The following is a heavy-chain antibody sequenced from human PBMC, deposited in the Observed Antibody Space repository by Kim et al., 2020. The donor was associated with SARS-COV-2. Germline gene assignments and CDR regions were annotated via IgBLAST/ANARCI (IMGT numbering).Heavy chain of an antibody. D-gene: IGHD3-16*01. J-gene: IGHJ4*02. V-gene: IGHV3-74*03. CDR3: SRDTFGPEDC. CDR2: INEDGGTT. Sequence: GGSLRLSCAASGFSVSSYWMHWVRQGPGKGLEWVARINEDGGTTTHAGSVRGRFTISRDSATNTLLLRMNRLRAEDTAVYFCSRDTFGPEDCWGQRSRVT. CDR1: GFSVSSYW.